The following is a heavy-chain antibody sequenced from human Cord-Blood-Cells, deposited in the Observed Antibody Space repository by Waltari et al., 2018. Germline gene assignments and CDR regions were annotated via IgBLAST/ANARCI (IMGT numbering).Heavy chain of an antibody. CDR2: IYHSGST. J-gene: IGHJ3*02. V-gene: IGHV4-38-2*01. CDR1: GYSISSGYY. Sequence: ETLSLTCAVSGYSISSGYYWGWIRQPPGKGLEWIGSIYHSGSTYYNPSLKSRVTISVDTSKNQFSLKLSSVTAADTAVYYCATRQDAFDIWGQGTMVTVSS. CDR3: ATRQDAFDI.